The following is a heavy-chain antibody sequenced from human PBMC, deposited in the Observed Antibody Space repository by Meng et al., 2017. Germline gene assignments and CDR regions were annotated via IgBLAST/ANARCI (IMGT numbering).Heavy chain of an antibody. D-gene: IGHD3-3*01. V-gene: IGHV1-3*04. CDR3: ARVLPATIFGVVIDSWFDP. Sequence: VQAAAGLKSAGVLMKVSCQASGYAFTSYAMHWVRQARRQKPEWMGWNNTGNSNTKYSQKFQGRVTITRDTSASTAYMELSSLRSEDTAVYYCARVLPATIFGVVIDSWFDPWGQGTLVTVSS. CDR2: NNTGNSNT. J-gene: IGHJ5*02. CDR1: GYAFTSYA.